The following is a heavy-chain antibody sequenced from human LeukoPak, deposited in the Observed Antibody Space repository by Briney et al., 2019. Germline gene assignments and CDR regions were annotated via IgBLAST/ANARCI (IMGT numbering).Heavy chain of an antibody. Sequence: SGPTLVNPTQTLTLTCTFSGFSLSTSGMCVSWIRQPPGKAMEWLARIDWDDDKYYSTSLKTRLTISKVTSKNQVVLTMTNMDPVDTATYYCARISSLGYCSGGSCYSGYYFDYWGQGTLVTVSS. CDR2: IDWDDDK. CDR1: GFSLSTSGMC. D-gene: IGHD2-15*01. CDR3: ARISSLGYCSGGSCYSGYYFDY. J-gene: IGHJ4*02. V-gene: IGHV2-70*11.